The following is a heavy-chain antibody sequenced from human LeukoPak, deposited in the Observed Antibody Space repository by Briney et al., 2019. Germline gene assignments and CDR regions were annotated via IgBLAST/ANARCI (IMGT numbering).Heavy chain of an antibody. CDR3: ARAGRENQLLDGDYFDY. D-gene: IGHD2-2*01. V-gene: IGHV1-69*13. J-gene: IGHJ4*02. Sequence: ASVKVSCKASGGTFSSYAISWVRQAPGQGLEWMGGIIPIFGTANYAQKFQGRVTITADESTSTAYMELSSLRSEDTAVYYCARAGRENQLLDGDYFDYWGQGTLVTVSS. CDR2: IIPIFGTA. CDR1: GGTFSSYA.